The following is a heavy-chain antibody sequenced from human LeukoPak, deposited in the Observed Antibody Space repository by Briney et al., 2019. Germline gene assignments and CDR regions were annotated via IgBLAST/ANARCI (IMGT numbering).Heavy chain of an antibody. Sequence: GWSLTLSCAASRFTFRNYWMSWVRQAPGTGLEWVGNIKQDGSEKYYVDSVKGRFTISRDNAKNSLYLQMSSLRAEDTAVYYCARDGQQWLVRKGEFDYWGQGTLVTVSS. CDR2: IKQDGSEK. V-gene: IGHV3-7*01. CDR1: RFTFRNYW. CDR3: ARDGQQWLVRKGEFDY. D-gene: IGHD6-19*01. J-gene: IGHJ4*02.